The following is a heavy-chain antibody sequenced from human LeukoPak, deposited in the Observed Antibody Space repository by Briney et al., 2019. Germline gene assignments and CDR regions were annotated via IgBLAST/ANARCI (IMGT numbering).Heavy chain of an antibody. CDR3: AKDLSTYYHDSRTPDY. D-gene: IGHD3-22*01. Sequence: GRSLRLSCAASGFTFSTYAMHWVRQAPGKGLEWVAVIPYDGSNKYYADSVKGRFTISRDNSKNTLYLQMNSLRAEDTAVYYCAKDLSTYYHDSRTPDYWGQGTQVTVSS. J-gene: IGHJ4*02. CDR2: IPYDGSNK. V-gene: IGHV3-30*04. CDR1: GFTFSTYA.